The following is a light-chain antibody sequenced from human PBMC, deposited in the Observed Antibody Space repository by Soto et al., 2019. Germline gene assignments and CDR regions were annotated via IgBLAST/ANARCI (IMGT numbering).Light chain of an antibody. V-gene: IGLV2-11*01. Sequence: QSALTQPRSVSGSPGQSVTMSCTRTSSDVANYKYVACYLQHPGKAPKLMIYDGNNRPSGVPYRFSGAESGTTASLTTSELQAEDEADYYRCSYAGTYTRVFGTGTKVTLL. CDR3: CSYAGTYTRV. CDR2: DGN. J-gene: IGLJ1*01. CDR1: SSDVANYKY.